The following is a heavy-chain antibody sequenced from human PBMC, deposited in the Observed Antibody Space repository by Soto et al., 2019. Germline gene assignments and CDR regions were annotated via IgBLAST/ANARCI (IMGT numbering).Heavy chain of an antibody. CDR2: ISSSSSTI. CDR1: GFTFSSYG. J-gene: IGHJ4*02. CDR3: ATMTTVTIDDY. V-gene: IGHV3-48*01. Sequence: EVQLVESGGGLVQPGGSLRLSCAASGFTFSSYGMNWVRQAPGKGLEWVSYISSSSSTIYYADSVKGRFTISRDNAKNSLYLQMNSLRAEDTAVYYCATMTTVTIDDYWGQGTLVTVSS. D-gene: IGHD4-17*01.